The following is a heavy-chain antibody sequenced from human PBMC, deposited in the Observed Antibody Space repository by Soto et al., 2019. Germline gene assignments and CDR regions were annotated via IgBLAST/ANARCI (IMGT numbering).Heavy chain of an antibody. D-gene: IGHD3-3*02. V-gene: IGHV3-21*01. Sequence: GGSLRLSCVTSGFTFSRNTRNWVRQAPGKGLEWVASITSSGSYVYYADSVKGRFSASGDNAKNSLSLQMGSLRPDDTAIYFCVKDEGIEAMDVWGQGTTVTVSS. J-gene: IGHJ6*02. CDR3: VKDEGIEAMDV. CDR2: ITSSGSYV. CDR1: GFTFSRNT.